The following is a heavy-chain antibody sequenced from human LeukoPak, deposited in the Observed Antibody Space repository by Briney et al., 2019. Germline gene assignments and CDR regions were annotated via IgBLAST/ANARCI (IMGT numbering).Heavy chain of an antibody. CDR3: ARDSSDTYYYDSSGSDYYYYYGMDV. D-gene: IGHD3-22*01. CDR2: ISYDGSNK. CDR1: GFTFSSYA. Sequence: GGSLRLSCAASGFTFSSYAMHWVRQAPGKGPEWVAVISYDGSNKYYADSVKGRFTISRDNSKNTLYLQMNSLRAEDTAVYYCARDSSDTYYYDSSGSDYYYYYGMDVWGQGTTVTVSS. J-gene: IGHJ6*02. V-gene: IGHV3-30-3*01.